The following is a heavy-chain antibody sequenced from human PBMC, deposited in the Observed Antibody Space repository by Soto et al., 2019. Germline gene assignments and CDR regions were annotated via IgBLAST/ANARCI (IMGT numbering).Heavy chain of an antibody. J-gene: IGHJ4*02. CDR3: ARQRITMVRGVTAGFDY. CDR2: IYYSGST. CDR1: GGSISSSSYY. Sequence: QLQLQESGPGLVKPSETLSLTCTVSGGSISSSSYYWGWIRQPPGKGLEWIGSIYYSGSTYYNPSLKSRVTISVDTSKNQYSLKLSSVTAADTAVYYCARQRITMVRGVTAGFDYWGQGTLFTVSS. V-gene: IGHV4-39*01. D-gene: IGHD3-10*01.